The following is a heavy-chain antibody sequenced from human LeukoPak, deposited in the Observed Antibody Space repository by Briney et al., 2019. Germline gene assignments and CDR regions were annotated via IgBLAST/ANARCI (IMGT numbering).Heavy chain of an antibody. V-gene: IGHV1-2*02. CDR3: ARVDRGSYSNFQH. CDR1: GYTFTGYY. J-gene: IGHJ1*01. D-gene: IGHD1-26*01. CDR2: INPNSGGT. Sequence: ASVKVSCKASGYTFTGYYMHWVRQAPGQGLEWMGWINPNSGGTNYAQKFQGRVTMTRDTSISTAYMELSRLRSDDTAVYYCARVDRGSYSNFQHWGQGTLVTVSS.